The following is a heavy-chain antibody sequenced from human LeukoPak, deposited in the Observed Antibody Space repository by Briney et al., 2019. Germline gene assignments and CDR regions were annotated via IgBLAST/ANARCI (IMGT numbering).Heavy chain of an antibody. J-gene: IGHJ6*03. Sequence: SETLSLTCTVSGGSISSSSYYWGWIRQPPGEGLEWIGSIYYSGSTYYNPSLKSRVTISVDTSKNQFSLKLSSVTAADTAVYYCARERARSWTTFMDVWGKGTTVIVSS. V-gene: IGHV4-39*07. D-gene: IGHD6-13*01. CDR3: ARERARSWTTFMDV. CDR1: GGSISSSSYY. CDR2: IYYSGST.